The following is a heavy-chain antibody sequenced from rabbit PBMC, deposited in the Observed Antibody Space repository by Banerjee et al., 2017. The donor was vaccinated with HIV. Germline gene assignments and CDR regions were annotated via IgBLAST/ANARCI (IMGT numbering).Heavy chain of an antibody. CDR1: GFSFSSSYY. V-gene: IGHV1S45*01. D-gene: IGHD4-1*01. J-gene: IGHJ4*01. Sequence: QEQLEESGGDLVKPEGSLTLTCTASGFSFSSSYYMCWVRQAPGKGLEWIACIYASSSGSTYYASWAKGRFTISKTSSTTVTLQMTSLTAADTATYFCARGLVYSSDWGAAYFNLWGQGTLVTVS. CDR2: IYASSSGST. CDR3: ARGLVYSSDWGAAYFNL.